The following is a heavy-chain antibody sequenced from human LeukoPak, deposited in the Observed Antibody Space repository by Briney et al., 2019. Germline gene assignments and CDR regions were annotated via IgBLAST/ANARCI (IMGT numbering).Heavy chain of an antibody. CDR1: GGSISSYY. D-gene: IGHD6-6*01. CDR2: IYYSGST. Sequence: SETLSLTCTVSGGSISSYYWSWIRQPPGKGLEWIGYIYYSGSTNYNPSLKSRVTISVDTSKNQFSLKLSSVTAADTAVYYCARDRVGRIAARRDYYYYMDVWGKGTTVTVSS. V-gene: IGHV4-59*01. J-gene: IGHJ6*03. CDR3: ARDRVGRIAARRDYYYYMDV.